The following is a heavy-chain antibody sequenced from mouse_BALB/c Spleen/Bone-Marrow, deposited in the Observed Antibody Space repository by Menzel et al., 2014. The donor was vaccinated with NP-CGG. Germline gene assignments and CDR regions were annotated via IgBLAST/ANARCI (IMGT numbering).Heavy chain of an antibody. CDR1: GFTFSSYT. J-gene: IGHJ4*01. Sequence: EVQGVESGGGLVKPGGSLELSCAASGFTFSSYTMSWVRQTPEKRLEWVATISTGGSYTDYPDSVKGRFTISRDNAKNTLYLQMSSLKSEDTAMYYCTRDQRYGNYIYAMDYWGQGTSVTVSS. V-gene: IGHV5-6-4*01. CDR2: ISTGGSYT. D-gene: IGHD2-10*02. CDR3: TRDQRYGNYIYAMDY.